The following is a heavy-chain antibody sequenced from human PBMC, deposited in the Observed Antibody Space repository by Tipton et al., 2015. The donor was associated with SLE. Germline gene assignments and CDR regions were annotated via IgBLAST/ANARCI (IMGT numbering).Heavy chain of an antibody. CDR3: ARQGQWPHFDY. CDR1: GYSISSGYY. D-gene: IGHD6-19*01. Sequence: TLSLTCAVSGYSISSGYYWGWIRQPPGKGLEWIGSIYHSGSTYYNPSLKSRVTISVDTSKNQFSLKLSSVTAADTAVYYCARQGQWPHFDYWGQGTLVTISS. V-gene: IGHV4-38-2*01. J-gene: IGHJ4*02. CDR2: IYHSGST.